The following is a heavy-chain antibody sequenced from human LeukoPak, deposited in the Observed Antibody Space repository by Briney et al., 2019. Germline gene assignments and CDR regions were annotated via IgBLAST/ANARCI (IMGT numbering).Heavy chain of an antibody. CDR1: VFTFSSYA. CDR3: AKTWGSSWSFDY. Sequence: GGSLRLSCAASVFTFSSYAMSWVRQAPGKGLEWVSAISGSGGSTYYADSVKGRFTISRDNSKNTLYLQMNSLRAEDSAIYYCAKTWGSSWSFDYWGQGTLVTVSS. D-gene: IGHD6-13*01. CDR2: ISGSGGST. V-gene: IGHV3-23*01. J-gene: IGHJ4*02.